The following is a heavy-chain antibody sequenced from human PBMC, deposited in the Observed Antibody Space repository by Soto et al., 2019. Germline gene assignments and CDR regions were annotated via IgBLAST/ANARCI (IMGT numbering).Heavy chain of an antibody. CDR2: INHSGTT. CDR1: GGPFSGYY. J-gene: IGHJ5*02. CDR3: ARGRSYYGAGSLNWFDP. V-gene: IGHV4-34*01. D-gene: IGHD3-10*01. Sequence: SETLSLTCGVYGGPFSGYYWSWIRQPPGKGLEWIGEINHSGTTNYNPSLKSRVTTSIDTSKNQFSLKLSSVTAADTAVYYCARGRSYYGAGSLNWFDPWGQGTLVTVSS.